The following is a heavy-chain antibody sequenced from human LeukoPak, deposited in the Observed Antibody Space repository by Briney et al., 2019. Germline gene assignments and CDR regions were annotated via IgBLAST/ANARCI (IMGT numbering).Heavy chain of an antibody. V-gene: IGHV1-69*13. J-gene: IGHJ3*01. CDR2: IIPIFGTA. CDR3: AREAIEAFDV. CDR1: GGTFSSYA. Sequence: GASVKVSCKASGGTFSSYAISWVRQAPGQGLEWMGGIIPIFGTANYAQKFQGRVTITADESTSTAYMELSSLRSEDTAVDYCAREAIEAFDVWGQGTMVTVSS. D-gene: IGHD2-2*01.